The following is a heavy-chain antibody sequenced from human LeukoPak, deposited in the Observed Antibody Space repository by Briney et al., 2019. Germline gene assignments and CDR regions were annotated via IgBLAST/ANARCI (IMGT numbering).Heavy chain of an antibody. CDR1: GFSFSNYA. D-gene: IGHD5-18*01. CDR3: AKRDTYGYFDY. J-gene: IGHJ4*02. CDR2: ISTSGGSI. V-gene: IGHV3-23*01. Sequence: PGGSLRLSCAASGFSFSNYAMSWVRQAPGKGLEWVSTISTSGGSIYYADSVKGRFTISRDNSKNTLWLQTNSLRAEDTAVYYCAKRDTYGYFDYWGQGTLVTVSS.